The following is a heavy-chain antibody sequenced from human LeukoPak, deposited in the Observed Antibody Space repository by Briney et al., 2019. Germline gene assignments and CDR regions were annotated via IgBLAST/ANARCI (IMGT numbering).Heavy chain of an antibody. J-gene: IGHJ5*02. Sequence: GASVKVSCKASGYTFTSYGISWVRQAPGQGLEWMGGFDPEDGETIYAQKFQGRVTMTEDTSTDTAYMELSSLRSEDTAVYYCATPTSDLYSGSYDPPNWFDPWGQGTLVTVSS. V-gene: IGHV1-24*01. CDR2: FDPEDGET. CDR3: ATPTSDLYSGSYDPPNWFDP. CDR1: GYTFTSYG. D-gene: IGHD1-26*01.